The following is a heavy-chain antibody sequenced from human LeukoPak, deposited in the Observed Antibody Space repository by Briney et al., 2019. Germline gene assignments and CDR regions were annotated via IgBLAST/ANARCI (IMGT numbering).Heavy chain of an antibody. V-gene: IGHV3-23*01. CDR1: GFTFSSYA. Sequence: GGSLRLSCAASGFTFSSYAMSWVRQAPGKGLEWVSAISGSGGSTYYADSVKGRFTISRDNSKNTLYLQMNSLRAEDTAVYYCARGSPFLTGYFPYYYMDVWGKGTTVTVSS. CDR2: ISGSGGST. J-gene: IGHJ6*03. D-gene: IGHD3-9*01. CDR3: ARGSPFLTGYFPYYYMDV.